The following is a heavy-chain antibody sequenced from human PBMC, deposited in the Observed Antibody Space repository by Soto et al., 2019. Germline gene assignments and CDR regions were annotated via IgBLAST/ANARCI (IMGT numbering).Heavy chain of an antibody. Sequence: GASVKVSCKASGYTFTSYGISWVRQAPGQGLEWMGWISAYNGNTNYAQKLQGRVTMTTDTSTSTAYMELRSLRSDDTAVYYCATAGTYDSSGYYYAWGQGTLVTVSS. CDR3: ATAGTYDSSGYYYA. J-gene: IGHJ5*02. D-gene: IGHD3-22*01. CDR1: GYTFTSYG. V-gene: IGHV1-18*04. CDR2: ISAYNGNT.